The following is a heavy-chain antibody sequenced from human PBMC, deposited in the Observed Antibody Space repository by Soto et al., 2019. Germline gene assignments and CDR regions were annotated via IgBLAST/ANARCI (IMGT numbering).Heavy chain of an antibody. CDR2: INHSGST. V-gene: IGHV4-34*01. J-gene: IGHJ6*02. CDR3: AGREFASSSFHYYYYAVDV. D-gene: IGHD6-6*01. CDR1: GGFFSDYF. Sequence: SETLSLTCAVYGGFFSDYFWTWIRQPPGKGLEWIGEINHSGSTNFNPSLKSRVAISADTSRNQFSLRVTSVTAADTAVYYCAGREFASSSFHYYYYAVDVWGQGTKVTVSS.